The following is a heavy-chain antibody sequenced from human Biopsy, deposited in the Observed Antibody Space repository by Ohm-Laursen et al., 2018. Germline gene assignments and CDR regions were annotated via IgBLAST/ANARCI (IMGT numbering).Heavy chain of an antibody. D-gene: IGHD3-16*01. CDR3: ARAAFGPFDS. Sequence: GTLSLTCTVSGGSISSYYWNWIRQPARKGLEWIGRIYTSGSTNFNPSLKSRVTMSIDTSKNQFSLRLSSVTAADTAVYYCARAAFGPFDSWGQGALVTVSS. CDR2: IYTSGST. CDR1: GGSISSYY. V-gene: IGHV4-4*07. J-gene: IGHJ4*02.